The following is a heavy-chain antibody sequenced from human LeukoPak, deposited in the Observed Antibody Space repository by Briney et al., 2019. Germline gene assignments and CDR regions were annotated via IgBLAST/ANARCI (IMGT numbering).Heavy chain of an antibody. V-gene: IGHV3-9*01. CDR3: AKDGYSGSWYGYYFDY. CDR2: ISWNSGSI. Sequence: GGSLRLSCAASGFTFDDYAMHRVRQAPGKGLEWVSGISWNSGSIAYAGSVKGRFTISRDNAKNSLYLQMNSLRAEDTALYYCAKDGYSGSWYGYYFDYWGQGTLVTVSS. J-gene: IGHJ4*02. D-gene: IGHD6-13*01. CDR1: GFTFDDYA.